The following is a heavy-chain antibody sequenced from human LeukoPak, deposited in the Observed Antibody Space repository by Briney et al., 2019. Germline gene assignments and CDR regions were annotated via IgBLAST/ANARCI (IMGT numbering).Heavy chain of an antibody. D-gene: IGHD3-10*01. Sequence: PVGSLRLSCAASGFTFDDYGMSWVRQAPGKGLEWVSGINWNGGSTGYADSVKGRFTISRDNAKNSLYLQMNSLRAEDTALYYCARDLGPYGSGSYDNYFDYWGQGTLITGCS. J-gene: IGHJ4*02. CDR3: ARDLGPYGSGSYDNYFDY. CDR1: GFTFDDYG. V-gene: IGHV3-20*04. CDR2: INWNGGST.